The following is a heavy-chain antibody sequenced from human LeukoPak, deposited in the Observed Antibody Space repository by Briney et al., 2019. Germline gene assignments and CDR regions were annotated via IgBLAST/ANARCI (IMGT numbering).Heavy chain of an antibody. CDR3: ARAGRRLFGVLIPLSFDY. J-gene: IGHJ4*02. CDR2: IIPIFGTA. D-gene: IGHD3-3*01. CDR1: GGTFSSYA. Sequence: SVKVSCKASGGTFSSYAISWVRQAPGQGLEWMGGIIPIFGTANYAQKFQGRVTITADESTSTVYMELSSLRSDDTAVYYCARAGRRLFGVLIPLSFDYWGQGTPVTVSS. V-gene: IGHV1-69*13.